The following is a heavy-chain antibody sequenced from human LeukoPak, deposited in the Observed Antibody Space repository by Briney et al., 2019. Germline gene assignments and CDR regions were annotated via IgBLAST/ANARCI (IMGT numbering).Heavy chain of an antibody. J-gene: IGHJ4*02. D-gene: IGHD3-10*01. CDR2: MNPNSGNT. CDR3: ARSITMVRGVPFY. V-gene: IGHV1-8*01. CDR1: GYTFTSYD. Sequence: ASVKVSCTASGYTFTSYDINWVRQATGQGLEWMGWMNPNSGNTGYAQKFQGRVTMTRNTSISTAYMELSSLRSEDTAVYYCARSITMVRGVPFYWGLGTLVTVSS.